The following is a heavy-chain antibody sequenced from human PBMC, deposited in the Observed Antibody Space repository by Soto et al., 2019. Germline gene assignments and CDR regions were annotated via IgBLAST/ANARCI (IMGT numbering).Heavy chain of an antibody. CDR3: AREDYDILTGYSYYYYYGMDV. CDR1: GFTFSSYW. D-gene: IGHD3-9*01. Sequence: GGSLRLSCTASGFTFSSYWMSWVRQAPGKGLEWVANIKQDGSEKYYVDSVKGRFTISRDNAKNSLYLQMNSLRAEDTAVYYCAREDYDILTGYSYYYYYGMDVWGQGTTVTVSS. J-gene: IGHJ6*02. CDR2: IKQDGSEK. V-gene: IGHV3-7*03.